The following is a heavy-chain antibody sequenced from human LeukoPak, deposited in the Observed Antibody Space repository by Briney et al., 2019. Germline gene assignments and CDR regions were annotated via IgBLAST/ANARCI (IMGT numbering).Heavy chain of an antibody. Sequence: GGSLRLSCAASGFTFSGYNINWIRQPPGEGLEWVSSITSSGDIIYPDSVKGRFTISRDNARNSLSLQMNSLRVGHTAVYFCARESGYSSSSYHYYYYMVVWGKGATVTVSS. J-gene: IGHJ6*03. D-gene: IGHD6-6*01. V-gene: IGHV3-69-1*02. CDR3: ARESGYSSSSYHYYYYMVV. CDR2: ITSSGDI. CDR1: GFTFSGYN.